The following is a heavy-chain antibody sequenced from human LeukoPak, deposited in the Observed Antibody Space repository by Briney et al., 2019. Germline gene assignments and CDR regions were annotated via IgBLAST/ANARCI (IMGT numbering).Heavy chain of an antibody. Sequence: ASETLSLTCTVSGDSISSATYYWSWIRQPAGKGLEWIGRIYTSGSTNYNPSLKSRVTISVDTSKNQFSLKLSSVTAADTAVYYCAREPLYACGGDCYFHRWFDPWGQGTLVTVSS. D-gene: IGHD2-21*02. CDR3: AREPLYACGGDCYFHRWFDP. J-gene: IGHJ5*02. CDR2: IYTSGST. V-gene: IGHV4-61*02. CDR1: GDSISSATYY.